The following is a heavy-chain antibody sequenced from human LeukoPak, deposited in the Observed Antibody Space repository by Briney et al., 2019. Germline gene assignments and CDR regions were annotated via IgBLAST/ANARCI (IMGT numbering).Heavy chain of an antibody. CDR3: ARPPRDGYNNFDY. Sequence: ASVTVSFKASRYTFTGYYMHWVRQAPGQGREWMGWINPNSGGTNYAQKFQGRVTITRDTSISTAYMELSRLRSDDTAVYYCARPPRDGYNNFDYWGQGTLVTVSS. D-gene: IGHD5-24*01. J-gene: IGHJ4*02. V-gene: IGHV1-2*02. CDR1: RYTFTGYY. CDR2: INPNSGGT.